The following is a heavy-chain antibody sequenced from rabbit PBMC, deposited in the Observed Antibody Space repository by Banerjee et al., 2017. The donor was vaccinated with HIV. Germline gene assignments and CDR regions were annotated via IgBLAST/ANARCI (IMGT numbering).Heavy chain of an antibody. CDR1: GFDLSSYYY. CDR3: ARDPYAVDDTDLNL. J-gene: IGHJ4*01. V-gene: IGHV1S40*01. D-gene: IGHD4-2*01. Sequence: QQLEESGGGLVKPGASLTLTCTASGFDLSSYYYMCWVRQAPGKGLEWIACINNGGGSTYYASWAKGRFTISKTSSTTVTLQMTSLTAADTATYFCARDPYAVDDTDLNLWGPGTLVTVS. CDR2: INNGGGST.